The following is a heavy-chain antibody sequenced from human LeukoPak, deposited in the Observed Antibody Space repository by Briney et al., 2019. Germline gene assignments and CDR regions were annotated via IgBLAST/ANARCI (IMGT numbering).Heavy chain of an antibody. CDR1: GGSISSGGYY. V-gene: IGHV4-31*03. CDR3: ASLLGAARSPIIDY. Sequence: SETLSLTCTVSGGSISSGGYYWSWIRQHPGKGLEWIGYIYYSGSTYYNPSLKSRVTISVDTSKNQFSLKLSSVTAADTAVYYCASLLGAARSPIIDYWGQGTLVTVSS. J-gene: IGHJ4*02. D-gene: IGHD6-6*01. CDR2: IYYSGST.